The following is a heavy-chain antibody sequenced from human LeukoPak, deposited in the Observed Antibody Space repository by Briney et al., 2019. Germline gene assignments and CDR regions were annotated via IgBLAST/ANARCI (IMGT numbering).Heavy chain of an antibody. Sequence: GGSLRLSCAASGFTFSSYGMNWVRQAPGKGLEWVAFIRYDGSNKYYADSVKGRFTISRDNSKNTLYLQMNSLRAEDTALYYCAKDGLGGYNWFDPWGQGTLVTVSS. CDR1: GFTFSSYG. CDR2: IRYDGSNK. V-gene: IGHV3-30*02. CDR3: AKDGLGGYNWFDP. D-gene: IGHD3/OR15-3a*01. J-gene: IGHJ5*02.